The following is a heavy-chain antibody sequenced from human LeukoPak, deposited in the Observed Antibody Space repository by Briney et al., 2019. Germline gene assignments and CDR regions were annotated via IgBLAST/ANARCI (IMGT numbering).Heavy chain of an antibody. J-gene: IGHJ4*02. CDR1: GYIFTSYD. CDR3: ARTSGYYYFFDY. D-gene: IGHD3-22*01. CDR2: MNPNSGNT. V-gene: IGHV1-8*01. Sequence: ASVKVSCKASGYIFTSYDINWVRQATGQGLEWMGWMNPNSGNTGYAQKFQGRVTMTRNTSISTAYMELSSLRSEDTAVYYCARTSGYYYFFDYWGQGTLVTVSS.